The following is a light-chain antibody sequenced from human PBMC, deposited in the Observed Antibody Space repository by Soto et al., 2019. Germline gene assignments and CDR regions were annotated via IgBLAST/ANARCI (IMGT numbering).Light chain of an antibody. J-gene: IGKJ1*01. Sequence: DIPMTQFPSSLSASVGDRVTITCRASQTINSYLNWYQQKPGTAPNLLIYAASNLQRGVPSRFSGSGSGTNFTLTIRSLEREDFVTYHCQQSYSTPQTFGQGTNVEVK. V-gene: IGKV1-39*01. CDR3: QQSYSTPQT. CDR2: AAS. CDR1: QTINSY.